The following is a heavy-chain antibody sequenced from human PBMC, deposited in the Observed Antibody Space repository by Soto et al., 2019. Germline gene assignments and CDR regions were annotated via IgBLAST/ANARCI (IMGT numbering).Heavy chain of an antibody. Sequence: GGSLRLSCAASGFTFSNYAMSLVRQAPGKGLEWVSAISGSGGSTYYADSVKGRFTISRDNSKNTLYLQMNSLRAEDTAVYYCAKAWHYYDSSGYPLDYWGQGTLVTVSS. CDR1: GFTFSNYA. CDR3: AKAWHYYDSSGYPLDY. CDR2: ISGSGGST. J-gene: IGHJ4*02. V-gene: IGHV3-23*01. D-gene: IGHD3-22*01.